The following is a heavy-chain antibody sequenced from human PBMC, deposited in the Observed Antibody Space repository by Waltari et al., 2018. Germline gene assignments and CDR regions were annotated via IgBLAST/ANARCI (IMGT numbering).Heavy chain of an antibody. CDR2: IYPGYSDT. CDR1: GYSFSSYW. D-gene: IGHD2-21*01. Sequence: EVQLVQSGAEVKKPGESLKISCKGSGYSFSSYWVGWVRQMPGKGLEWMGIIYPGYSDTRYSPSFEGQVTISADKSFSTAYLQWSSLKASDIAIYYCARQRGNSWSDRGFDYWGQGTLVTVSS. CDR3: ARQRGNSWSDRGFDY. J-gene: IGHJ4*02. V-gene: IGHV5-51*01.